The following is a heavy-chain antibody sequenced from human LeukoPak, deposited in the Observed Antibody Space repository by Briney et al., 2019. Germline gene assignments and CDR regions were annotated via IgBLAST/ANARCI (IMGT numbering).Heavy chain of an antibody. V-gene: IGHV3-7*01. Sequence: PGGSLRLSCAASGFTFSSYWMSWVRQAPGKGLEWVANIKQDGSERYYVDSVKGRFTISRDNAKNSLYLQMNSLRAEDTAVYNCARVRGGRYYFDYWGQGTLVTVSS. J-gene: IGHJ4*02. CDR1: GFTFSSYW. CDR2: IKQDGSER. D-gene: IGHD1-26*01. CDR3: ARVRGGRYYFDY.